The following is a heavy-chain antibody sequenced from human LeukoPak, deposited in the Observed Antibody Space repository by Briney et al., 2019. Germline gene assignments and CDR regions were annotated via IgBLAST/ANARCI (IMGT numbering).Heavy chain of an antibody. J-gene: IGHJ4*02. Sequence: SETLSLTCTVSGGSISSYYWSWIRQPAGKGLEWIGRISTSGSTNYNPSLKSRVTMSVDTSKNQFSLKLSSVTAADTAVYYCARISAAAGTLDWGIFDYWGQGTLVTVSS. V-gene: IGHV4-4*07. CDR1: GGSISSYY. CDR3: ARISAAAGTLDWGIFDY. CDR2: ISTSGST. D-gene: IGHD6-13*01.